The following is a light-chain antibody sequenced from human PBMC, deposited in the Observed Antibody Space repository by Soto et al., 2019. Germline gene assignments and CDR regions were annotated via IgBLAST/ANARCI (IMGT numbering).Light chain of an antibody. CDR3: QQRSNWLFT. CDR1: QSVSSN. J-gene: IGKJ4*01. V-gene: IGKV3-11*01. CDR2: GAS. Sequence: EIVMTQSPATLSVSPGERATLSCRASQSVSSNLAWYQQKPGQAPRLLIYGASSRATGIPVRFSGSGSGTDFTLTISSLEPEDFAVYYCQQRSNWLFTFGGGTKVDIK.